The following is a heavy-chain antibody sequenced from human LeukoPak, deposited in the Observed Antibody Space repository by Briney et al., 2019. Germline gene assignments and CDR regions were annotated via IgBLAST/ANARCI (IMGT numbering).Heavy chain of an antibody. CDR1: GGSISSNSYY. CDR3: ARSRTSDYGDSPDY. J-gene: IGHJ4*02. D-gene: IGHD4-17*01. CDR2: IYYSGST. Sequence: SETLSLTCTVSGGSISSNSYYWGWIRQSPGKGLEWIGSIYYSGSTYYNPSLKSRVTISADTSKNQFSLKLSSVTAADTAVYYCARSRTSDYGDSPDYWGQGTLVTVSS. V-gene: IGHV4-39*07.